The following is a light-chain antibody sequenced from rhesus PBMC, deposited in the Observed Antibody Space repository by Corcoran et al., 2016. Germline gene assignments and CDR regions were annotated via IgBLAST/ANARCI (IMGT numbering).Light chain of an antibody. J-gene: IGKJ3*01. Sequence: EIVLTQSPTSMAVSQGERVTISCTANSSVSTSYLHWYQQKPGFPPRLLVYRISSLASVVPARFSGSGYGTSYTLTISRMEAEDAANYYCQQGNSIPFTFGPGTKLDIK. V-gene: IGKV3-42*01. CDR3: QQGNSIPFT. CDR2: RIS. CDR1: SSVSTS.